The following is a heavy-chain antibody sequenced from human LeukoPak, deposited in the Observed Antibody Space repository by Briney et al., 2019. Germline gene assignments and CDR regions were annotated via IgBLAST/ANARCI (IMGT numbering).Heavy chain of an antibody. CDR3: ATDVTGSEDR. V-gene: IGHV3-74*01. CDR1: GFPFGNFW. D-gene: IGHD6-25*01. J-gene: IGHJ5*02. CDR2: MDTDGRTT. Sequence: GGSLRLSCVASGFPFGNFWMHWVRQVPGKGLVWVARMDTDGRTTDYADSVKGRFTISRDNARNTLYLQMRSLRADDTAPYYCATDVTGSEDRWGQGTLVTVSS.